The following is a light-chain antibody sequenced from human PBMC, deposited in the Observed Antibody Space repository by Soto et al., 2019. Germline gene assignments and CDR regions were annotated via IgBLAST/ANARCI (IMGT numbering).Light chain of an antibody. Sequence: QSVLTQPPSASGSPGQSVTISCTGTRNDVGGFNYVSWYQHHPGKAPKLMTYEVNKRPSGGPDRFFGSKSGNAASLTASGLQAEDEADYYCSSYAGSSNVLGTGTKVTV. V-gene: IGLV2-8*01. CDR1: RNDVGGFNY. J-gene: IGLJ1*01. CDR2: EVN. CDR3: SSYAGSSNV.